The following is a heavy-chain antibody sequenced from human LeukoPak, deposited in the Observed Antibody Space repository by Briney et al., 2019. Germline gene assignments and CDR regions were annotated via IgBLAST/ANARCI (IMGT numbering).Heavy chain of an antibody. CDR1: GGSISSGGYS. V-gene: IGHV4-30-2*01. Sequence: SQTLSLTCAVSGGSISSGGYSWSWIRQPPGKGLEWIGYIYHSGSTYYNPSLQSRVTISVARSKNQFSLKLSSVTAADTAVYYCARADYGGNSWFDPWGQGTLVTVSS. CDR3: ARADYGGNSWFDP. CDR2: IYHSGST. D-gene: IGHD4-23*01. J-gene: IGHJ5*02.